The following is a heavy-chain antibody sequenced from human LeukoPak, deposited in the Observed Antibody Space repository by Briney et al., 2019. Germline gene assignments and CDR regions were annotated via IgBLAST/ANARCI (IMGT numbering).Heavy chain of an antibody. J-gene: IGHJ1*01. D-gene: IGHD4-17*01. V-gene: IGHV3-23*01. CDR3: AKAPDYADHSEYFQH. CDR2: ISGSGGST. Sequence: GGSLRLSCAASGFTFSSYAMSWVRQAPGKGLEWVSAISGSGGSTYYADSVKGRFTISRDNSKNTLYLQMNSLRAEDTAVYYCAKAPDYADHSEYFQHWGQGTLVTVSS. CDR1: GFTFSSYA.